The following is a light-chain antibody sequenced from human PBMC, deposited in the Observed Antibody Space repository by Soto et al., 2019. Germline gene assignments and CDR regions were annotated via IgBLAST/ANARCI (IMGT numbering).Light chain of an antibody. Sequence: QSALTQPRSVSGSPGQSVTISCTGTSSDVGGYNHVSWYQQHPGKAPKYMIYDVSKRPSGVPDRFSGSKSGNTASLTISGLQAEDESEYFCISYKTDDTFLFGTGTKLTVL. CDR1: SSDVGGYNH. CDR2: DVS. CDR3: ISYKTDDTFL. V-gene: IGLV2-11*01. J-gene: IGLJ1*01.